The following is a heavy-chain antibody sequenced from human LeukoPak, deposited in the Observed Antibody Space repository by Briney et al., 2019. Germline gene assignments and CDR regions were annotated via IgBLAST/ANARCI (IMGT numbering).Heavy chain of an antibody. CDR1: GGSITSTNW. J-gene: IGHJ4*02. CDR2: IYYSEST. V-gene: IGHV4-4*02. D-gene: IGHD5-12*01. CDR3: ARHRTRVVADPFDY. Sequence: PSGTLSLTCGVSGGSITSTNWWSWVRQPPGQGLEWIGSIYYSESTYYNPSLKSRVTISVDTSKNQFSLKLSSVTAADTAVYYCARHRTRVVADPFDYWGQGTLVTVSS.